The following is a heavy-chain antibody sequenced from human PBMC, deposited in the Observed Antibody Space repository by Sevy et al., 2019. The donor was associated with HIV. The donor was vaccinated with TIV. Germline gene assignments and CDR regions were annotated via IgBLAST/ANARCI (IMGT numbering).Heavy chain of an antibody. Sequence: GGSLRLSCIASGSTVNPYAMSWVRQAPGKGLEWVAVYNNSGGSTDYADSVRGRFSISRDNLNVYLEMNSLRVEDTAVYYCVKERVGYISSWYYFDYWGQGTLVTVSS. CDR3: VKERVGYISSWYYFDY. CDR2: YNNSGGST. J-gene: IGHJ4*02. D-gene: IGHD6-13*01. CDR1: GSTVNPYA. V-gene: IGHV3-23*01.